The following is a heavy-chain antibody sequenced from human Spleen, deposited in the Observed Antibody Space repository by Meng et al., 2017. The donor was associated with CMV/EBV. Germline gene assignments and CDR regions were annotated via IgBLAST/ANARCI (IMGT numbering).Heavy chain of an antibody. Sequence: GESLKISCAASGFTFDDYAMHWVRQAPGKGLEWVSYISPRGSTIYDADTVKGRFTISRDNAKNSLYLQMNRLRAEDTAVYFCSRGAFTVTFGGVFDLWGQGTLVTVSS. CDR3: SRGAFTVTFGGVFDL. J-gene: IGHJ4*02. CDR2: ISPRGSTI. D-gene: IGHD3-16*01. CDR1: GFTFDDYA. V-gene: IGHV3-11*04.